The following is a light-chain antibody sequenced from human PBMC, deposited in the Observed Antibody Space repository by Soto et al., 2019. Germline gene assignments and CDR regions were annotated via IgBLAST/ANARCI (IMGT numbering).Light chain of an antibody. CDR2: AAS. CDR3: QQSYSNPYT. J-gene: IGKJ5*01. CDR1: QSISSY. V-gene: IGKV1-39*01. Sequence: DIQMTQSPSCLSASVGERVTITCRASQSISSYLNWYQQKPGKVPKILIYAASSLQSGVPSRFSGSGSGTDFTLTISGLQPEDFETYYCQQSYSNPYTFGQGTRLEI.